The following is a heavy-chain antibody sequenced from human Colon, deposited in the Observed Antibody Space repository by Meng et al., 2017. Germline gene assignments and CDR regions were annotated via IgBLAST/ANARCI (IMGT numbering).Heavy chain of an antibody. Sequence: QVQLQESGPGLVKPSQTLSLTCTVAGGSISNGFFFWSWIRQHPLKGLEWIGSVSHTGRTSYNPSIQSLVTISRDTPKNQFSLKLTSVTAADTAVYFCARGSGTLRHFDYWGQGTLVTVSS. J-gene: IGHJ4*02. V-gene: IGHV4-31*01. D-gene: IGHD1-26*01. CDR1: GGSISNGFFF. CDR3: ARGSGTLRHFDY. CDR2: VSHTGRT.